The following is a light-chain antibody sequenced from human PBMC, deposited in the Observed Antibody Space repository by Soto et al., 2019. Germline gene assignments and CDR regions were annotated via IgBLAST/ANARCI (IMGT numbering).Light chain of an antibody. J-gene: IGLJ1*01. CDR2: DVS. CDR3: SSYTTDSTYV. Sequence: QSALTQPASVSGSPGQSITISCTGTSSDVGGYNYVSWYQEHPGKAPKLMIYDVSNRPSGVSNRFSGSKSGNTASLTISGLQAEDEAGYYCSSYTTDSTYVFGTGTKVTVL. V-gene: IGLV2-14*01. CDR1: SSDVGGYNY.